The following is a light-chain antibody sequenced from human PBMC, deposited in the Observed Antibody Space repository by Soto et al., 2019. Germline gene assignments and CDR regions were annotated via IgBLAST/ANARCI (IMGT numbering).Light chain of an antibody. V-gene: IGLV1-36*01. CDR1: YSNIGNNA. Sequence: QSVLTQPPSVSEAPRQRVTISCSGSYSNIGNNAVNWYQQLPGKAPKLLIYYDDLLASGVSDRFSGSKSGTSASLAISGLQSEDEADYYCATWDDSLSGLVFGGGTKLTVL. CDR3: ATWDDSLSGLV. CDR2: YDD. J-gene: IGLJ2*01.